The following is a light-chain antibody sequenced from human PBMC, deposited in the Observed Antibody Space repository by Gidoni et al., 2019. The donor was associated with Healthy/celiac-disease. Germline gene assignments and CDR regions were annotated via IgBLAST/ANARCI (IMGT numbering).Light chain of an antibody. CDR2: AAS. J-gene: IGKJ1*01. V-gene: IGKV1-8*01. CDR3: QQYYSYPRT. Sequence: AIRMTQSPSSLSASTGDRVTITCRASQGISSYLAWYQQKPGKAPKLLIYAASTLQSGVPSRFSGSGSGTDFTLTISCLQSEDFATYCCQQYYSYPRTFGQXTKVEIK. CDR1: QGISSY.